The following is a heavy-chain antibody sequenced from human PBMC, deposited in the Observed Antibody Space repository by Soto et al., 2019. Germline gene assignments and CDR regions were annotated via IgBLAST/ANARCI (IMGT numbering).Heavy chain of an antibody. CDR3: ARHVGYCSGGSCYSGYYYYYGRDV. V-gene: IGHV5-51*01. CDR1: GYSFTSYW. D-gene: IGHD2-15*01. J-gene: IGHJ6*02. CDR2: IYPGDSDT. Sequence: GESLKISCKGSGYSFTSYWIGRLRQMPGKGLEWMGIIYPGDSDTRYSPSFHGQVTISTDNSISTAYLPWSRLKASATAMHSWARHVGYCSGGSCYSGYYYYYGRDVWGQGTRVSASS.